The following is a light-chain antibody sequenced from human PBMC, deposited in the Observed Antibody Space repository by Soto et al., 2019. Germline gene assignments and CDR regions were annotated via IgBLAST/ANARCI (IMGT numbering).Light chain of an antibody. CDR1: SSNIGNNY. J-gene: IGLJ2*01. V-gene: IGLV1-51*02. Sequence: QSVLTQPPSVSAAPGQKVTISCSGSSSNIGNNYVSWYQQLPGTAPKLLIYENNKRPSGIPARFSGSKSGTSATLGITGLQTGDEADYYCGTWASSLSAGVFGGGTKVTVL. CDR3: GTWASSLSAGV. CDR2: ENN.